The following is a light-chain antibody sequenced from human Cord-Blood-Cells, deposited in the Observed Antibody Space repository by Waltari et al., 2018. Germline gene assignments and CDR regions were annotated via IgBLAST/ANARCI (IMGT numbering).Light chain of an antibody. CDR2: EGS. V-gene: IGLV2-23*01. J-gene: IGLJ3*02. CDR1: SSDVGSYNP. Sequence: QSALTQPASVSGSPGQSITISCTGTSSDVGSYNPVSWYQQHPGKAPKLIIYEGSKRPSGVSNRFSGSKSGNTASLTISGLQAEDEADYYCCSYAGSPWVFGGGTKLTVL. CDR3: CSYAGSPWV.